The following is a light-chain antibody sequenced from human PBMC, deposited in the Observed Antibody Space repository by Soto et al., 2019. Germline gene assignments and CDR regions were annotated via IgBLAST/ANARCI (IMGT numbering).Light chain of an antibody. J-gene: IGKJ3*01. Sequence: DIVMTQSPESLAVSLGERATINCKSSQSVLYSSDNKNYLSWYQQKPGHPPKLLIYWASTRESGVPDRFSGSGSGTDFTLTISSLQAEDVAVYYCQQYYSLPLTFGPGTKVDV. V-gene: IGKV4-1*01. CDR1: QSVLYSSDNKNY. CDR2: WAS. CDR3: QQYYSLPLT.